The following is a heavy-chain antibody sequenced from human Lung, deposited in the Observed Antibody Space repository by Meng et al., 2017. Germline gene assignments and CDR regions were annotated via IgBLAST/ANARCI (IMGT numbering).Heavy chain of an antibody. D-gene: IGHD4-11*01. V-gene: IGHV4-34*01. J-gene: IGHJ4*02. CDR3: ARGPTTMAHDFDY. CDR1: GGSFSDYY. CDR2: INHSGST. Sequence: VQLQPWGPVLLKPSETLSLTCVVSGGSFSDYYWSWIRQPPGKGLEWIGEINHSGSTNYNPSLESRATISVDTSQNNLSLKLSSVTAADSAVYYCARGPTTMAHDFDYWGQGTLVTVSS.